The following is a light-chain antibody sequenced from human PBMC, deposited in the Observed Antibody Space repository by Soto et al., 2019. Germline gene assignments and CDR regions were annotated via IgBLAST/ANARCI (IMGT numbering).Light chain of an antibody. V-gene: IGLV2-23*01. J-gene: IGLJ2*01. CDR3: CSYAGTRV. Sequence: QSALTQPASVSGSPGQSITISCTGTSSDVGSYNLVSWYQQHPGKAPKLIIYEGTKRPSGVSNRFSASKFGNTASLTISGLQAEDEADYYCCSYAGTRVFGGGTKLTVL. CDR2: EGT. CDR1: SSDVGSYNL.